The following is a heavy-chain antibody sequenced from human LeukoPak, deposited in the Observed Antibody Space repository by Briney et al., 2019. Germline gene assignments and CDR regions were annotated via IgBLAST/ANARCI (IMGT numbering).Heavy chain of an antibody. D-gene: IGHD5-24*01. CDR2: IYYSGST. Sequence: PSETLSLTCTVSGGSISSYYWSWIRQPPGKGLEWIGYIYYSGSTNYNPSFKSRVTISVDTSKNQFSLKLSSVTAADTAVYYCAREQRGGAFDIWGQGTMVTVSS. J-gene: IGHJ3*02. CDR1: GGSISSYY. CDR3: AREQRGGAFDI. V-gene: IGHV4-59*01.